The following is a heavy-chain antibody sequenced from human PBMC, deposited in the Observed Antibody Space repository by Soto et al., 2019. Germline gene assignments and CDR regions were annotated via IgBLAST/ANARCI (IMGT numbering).Heavy chain of an antibody. Sequence: GASVKVSCKASGYTFTSYYMHWVRQAPGQGLEWMGWINPNSGSTNYAQKFQGRVTMTRDTSISTAYMELSSLRSDDTAVYYCARVRVEGLHSDAFDNWGQGTMVTVSS. V-gene: IGHV1-2*02. D-gene: IGHD1-1*01. CDR3: ARVRVEGLHSDAFDN. CDR2: INPNSGST. J-gene: IGHJ3*02. CDR1: GYTFTSYY.